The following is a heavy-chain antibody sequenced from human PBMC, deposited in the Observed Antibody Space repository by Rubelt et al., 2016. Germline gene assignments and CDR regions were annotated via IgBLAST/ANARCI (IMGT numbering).Heavy chain of an antibody. CDR1: GFSVSDAW. Sequence: VQLVESGGGLIKPGGSLRVSCAASGFSVSDAWINWVRQASGKGLEWVSYISSSGHTIYYADSVKGRFTISRDNAKNSRYLQMNSLRAEDTAVYYCARAAGWFDPWGQGTLVTVSS. CDR3: ARAAGWFDP. J-gene: IGHJ5*02. V-gene: IGHV3-11*01. CDR2: ISSSGHTI.